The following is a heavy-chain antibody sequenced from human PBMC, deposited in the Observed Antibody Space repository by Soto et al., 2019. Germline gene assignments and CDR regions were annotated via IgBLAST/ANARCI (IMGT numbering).Heavy chain of an antibody. Sequence: PGGSLRLSCAASGFTFSTYAMSWVRQAPGKGLEWVSSISGSGGSTYYADSVKGRFTISRDNSKNTLYLQMNSLRAEDTAVYYCAKDADRDCTNGLCPDFNYWGKGTLVTVSS. CDR2: ISGSGGST. CDR3: AKDADRDCTNGLCPDFNY. J-gene: IGHJ4*02. CDR1: GFTFSTYA. V-gene: IGHV3-23*01. D-gene: IGHD2-8*01.